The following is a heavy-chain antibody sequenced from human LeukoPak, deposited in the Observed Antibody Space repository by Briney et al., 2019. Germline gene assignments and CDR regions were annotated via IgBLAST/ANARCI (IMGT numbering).Heavy chain of an antibody. CDR2: IKQDGSEK. Sequence: GGSLRLSRAASGFAFSGYWMSWVRQAPGKGLEWVANIKQDGSEKNYVDSVKGRFTISRDNAENSLYLQMNSLRAEDTAVYYCAKYLGCNFDYWGQGTLVTVSS. V-gene: IGHV3-7*05. J-gene: IGHJ4*02. D-gene: IGHD2-15*01. CDR1: GFAFSGYW. CDR3: AKYLGCNFDY.